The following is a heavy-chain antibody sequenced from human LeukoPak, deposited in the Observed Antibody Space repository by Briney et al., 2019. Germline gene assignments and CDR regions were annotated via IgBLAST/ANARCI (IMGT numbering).Heavy chain of an antibody. J-gene: IGHJ5*02. V-gene: IGHV3-23*01. Sequence: PGGSLRLSCAASGIVFSTTAMNWARQSPGRGLEWVSAISGGGERTFYADSVKGRFTISRDNSKNMLYLQMNSLRVDGTAIYFCGKDGGQYSSGPEFDPRGQGALVTVSS. CDR2: ISGGGERT. CDR1: GIVFSTTA. D-gene: IGHD6-19*01. CDR3: GKDGGQYSSGPEFDP.